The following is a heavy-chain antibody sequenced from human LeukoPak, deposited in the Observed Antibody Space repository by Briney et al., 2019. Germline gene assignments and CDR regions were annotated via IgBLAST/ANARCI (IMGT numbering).Heavy chain of an antibody. CDR1: GGSISSGVYY. V-gene: IGHV4-31*03. J-gene: IGHJ4*02. CDR2: IYYSGIT. CDR3: ARVLAATVTVFDY. D-gene: IGHD4-17*01. Sequence: SETLSLTCTVSGGSISSGVYYWSWIRQHPGKGLEWIGFIYYSGITYNNPSLKSRITISIDTSKNQFSLKLSSVTAADTAVYYCARVLAATVTVFDYWGQGILVTVSS.